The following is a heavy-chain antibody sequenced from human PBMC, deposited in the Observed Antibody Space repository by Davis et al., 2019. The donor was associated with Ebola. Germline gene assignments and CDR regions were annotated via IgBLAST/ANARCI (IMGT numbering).Heavy chain of an antibody. CDR3: ARDGFVTTHYYYGMDV. J-gene: IGHJ6*02. CDR2: IYYSGST. D-gene: IGHD4-11*01. V-gene: IGHV4-30-4*01. CDR1: GGSISSYY. Sequence: SETLSLTCTVSGGSISSYYWSWIRQPPGKGLEWIGYIYYSGSTYYNPSLKSRVTISVDTSKNQFSLKLSSVTAADTAVYYCARDGFVTTHYYYGMDVWGQGTTVTVSS.